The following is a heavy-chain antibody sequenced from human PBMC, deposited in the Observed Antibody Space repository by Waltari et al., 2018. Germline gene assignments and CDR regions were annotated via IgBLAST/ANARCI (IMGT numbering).Heavy chain of an antibody. V-gene: IGHV3-30-3*01. CDR2: ISYDESNK. D-gene: IGHD3-22*01. CDR1: GFTFSSYA. Sequence: QVQLVESGGGVVQPGRSLRLSCAASGFTFSSYAMHWVRQAQGKGLEWVAVISYDESNKYYADSVKGQCTISRDNAKNTLYLQMNSLRAEDTAVYYCAGGGHYYDSIGYYYGDAFDIWGQGTMITVSS. CDR3: AGGGHYYDSIGYYYGDAFDI. J-gene: IGHJ3*02.